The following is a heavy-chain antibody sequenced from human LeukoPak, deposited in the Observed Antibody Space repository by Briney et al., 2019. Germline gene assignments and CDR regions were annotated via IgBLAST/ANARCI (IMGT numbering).Heavy chain of an antibody. V-gene: IGHV4-39*01. CDR1: GGSISSVGYY. Sequence: PSETLPLTCTVSGGSISSVGYYWGWIRQPPGKGLEWIGSISYGGTTYYDPSLKSRVTISVDTSKNQFSLKLTSVTAADTAVYYCAGYYYDSSGYFGCGQGTLVTVSS. J-gene: IGHJ4*02. CDR3: AGYYYDSSGYFG. CDR2: ISYGGTT. D-gene: IGHD3-22*01.